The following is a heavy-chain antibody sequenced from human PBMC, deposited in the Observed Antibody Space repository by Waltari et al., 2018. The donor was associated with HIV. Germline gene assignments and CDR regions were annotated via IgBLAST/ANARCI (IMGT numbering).Heavy chain of an antibody. CDR1: EYTRTELS. D-gene: IGHD6-13*01. CDR3: ATAAARLVGILSPNYYYGMDV. J-gene: IGHJ6*02. V-gene: IGHV1-24*01. Sequence: QVQLVQSGAEVKKPGASVKVSCKVSEYTRTELSLHWVLQPPGKGLEWMGGFDPEDGETIYAQKFQGRVTMTEDTSTDTAYMELSSLRSEDTAVYYCATAAARLVGILSPNYYYGMDVWGQGTTVTVSS. CDR2: FDPEDGET.